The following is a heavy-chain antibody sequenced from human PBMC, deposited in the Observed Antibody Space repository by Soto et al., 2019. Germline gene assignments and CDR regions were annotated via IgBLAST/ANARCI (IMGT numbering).Heavy chain of an antibody. CDR1: GGTFSSYA. CDR3: ARDGVSSGWLPSQDAFDI. CDR2: IIPIFGTA. Sequence: QVQLVQSGAEVKKPGSSVKVSCKASGGTFSSYAISWVRQAPGQGLEWMGGIIPIFGTANYAQKFQGRVTITADESTSTAYMELSSLRSEDTAVYYCARDGVSSGWLPSQDAFDIWGQGTMVTVSS. V-gene: IGHV1-69*01. D-gene: IGHD6-19*01. J-gene: IGHJ3*02.